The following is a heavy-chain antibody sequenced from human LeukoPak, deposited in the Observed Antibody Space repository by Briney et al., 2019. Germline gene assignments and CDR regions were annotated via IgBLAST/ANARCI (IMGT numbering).Heavy chain of an antibody. CDR3: ALTGDSSGYYQTSFDY. Sequence: GWSLRLSCAATGFTFSSYGMSWVRQVPGKGLEWVSVISGSGGSTYYADSVKGRFTVSRDNSKNTLYLQMNSLRAEDTAVYYCALTGDSSGYYQTSFDYWGQGTLVTVSS. D-gene: IGHD3-22*01. V-gene: IGHV3-23*01. CDR2: ISGSGGST. J-gene: IGHJ4*02. CDR1: GFTFSSYG.